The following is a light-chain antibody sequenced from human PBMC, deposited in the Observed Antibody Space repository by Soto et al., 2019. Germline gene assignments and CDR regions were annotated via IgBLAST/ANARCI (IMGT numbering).Light chain of an antibody. CDR2: EVT. J-gene: IGLJ3*02. Sequence: QSALTQPRSVSGSPGQSVTISCTGTSNDVGGYNYVSWYQQHPGKAPQLLIYEVTKRPSGVPDRFSGSRSGNTASLAISGLQGEDAADYYCCSYAGNSGVFGGGTKHPVL. V-gene: IGLV2-11*01. CDR3: CSYAGNSGV. CDR1: SNDVGGYNY.